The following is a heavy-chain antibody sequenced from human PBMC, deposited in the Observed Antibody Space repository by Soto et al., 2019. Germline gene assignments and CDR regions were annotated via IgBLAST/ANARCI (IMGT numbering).Heavy chain of an antibody. J-gene: IGHJ4*02. CDR2: IDPGDSFT. CDR3: GRLGHDRNGYYHVVDY. D-gene: IGHD3-22*01. CDR1: GYNFAHYY. Sequence: GESLKISCQASGYNFAHYYITWVRQMPGKGLEWMGRIDPGDSFTDYSPSFRGHVTFSADKSITTAYLQWSSLEASDTAMYYCGRLGHDRNGYYHVVDYWGQGTLVTVSS. V-gene: IGHV5-10-1*01.